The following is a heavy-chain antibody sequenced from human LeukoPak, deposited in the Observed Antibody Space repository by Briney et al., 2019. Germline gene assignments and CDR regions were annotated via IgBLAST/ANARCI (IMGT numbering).Heavy chain of an antibody. CDR1: GGSISSYY. J-gene: IGHJ4*02. D-gene: IGHD4-23*01. CDR2: IYYSGST. Sequence: PSETLSLTCTVSGGSISSYYWSWIWQPPGKGLEWIGYIYYSGSTNYNPSLKSRVTISVDTSKNQFSLKLSSVTAADTAVYYCARVQAYGGKGYFNYWGQGTLVTVSS. V-gene: IGHV4-59*01. CDR3: ARVQAYGGKGYFNY.